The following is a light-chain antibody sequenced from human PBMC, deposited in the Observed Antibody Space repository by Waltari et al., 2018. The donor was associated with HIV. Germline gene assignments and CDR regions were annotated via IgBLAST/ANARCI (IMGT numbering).Light chain of an antibody. J-gene: IGLJ2*01. V-gene: IGLV2-14*03. CDR1: SSDISTYHF. Sequence: QSALTQPASVSGSPGQSITISCSGTSSDISTYHFVSWYPKHPAKAPKTLIYDVTARPSGVSRRFSGYKSGSTGSLTLSSIQADDEADYYSSSYTTSNAVVFGPGTKLSVL. CDR2: DVT. CDR3: SSYTTSNAVV.